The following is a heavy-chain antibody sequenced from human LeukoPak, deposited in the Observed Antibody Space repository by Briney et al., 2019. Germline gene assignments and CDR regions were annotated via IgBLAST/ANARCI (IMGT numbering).Heavy chain of an antibody. Sequence: GGSLRLSCAASGFTFSSYGMHWHRQSPGKGLEWVAFIRYGGSNKYYADSVKGRFTISRDNSKNTLYLQMNSLRAEDTAVYYCAKPSGGSSGYYYVALDYWGQGTLVAVSS. CDR2: IRYGGSNK. J-gene: IGHJ4*02. V-gene: IGHV3-30*02. CDR3: AKPSGGSSGYYYVALDY. CDR1: GFTFSSYG. D-gene: IGHD3-22*01.